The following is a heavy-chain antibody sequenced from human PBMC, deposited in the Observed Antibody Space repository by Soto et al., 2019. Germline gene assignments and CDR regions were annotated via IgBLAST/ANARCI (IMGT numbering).Heavy chain of an antibody. CDR1: GFTSSIYW. CDR3: ARQGGWGILGGFDL. CDR2: IKQDGSEK. Sequence: GGSLRLSCAASGFTSSIYWMSWVRQAPGKGLEWVANIKQDGSEKSYVDSVKGRFTISRDNAKNSLSLQMNSLRVEDTAVYYCARQGGWGILGGFDLWGQGTPVTVSS. D-gene: IGHD1-26*01. J-gene: IGHJ4*02. V-gene: IGHV3-7*01.